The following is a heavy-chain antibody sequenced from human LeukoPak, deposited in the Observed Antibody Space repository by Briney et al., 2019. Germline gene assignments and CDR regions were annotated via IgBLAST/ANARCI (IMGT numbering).Heavy chain of an antibody. Sequence: KPSETLSLTCNVSGGSITTFYWSWIRQPPGKGLERIGYIFYTGTTHYNPSLKSRVAISVDSSKNQFSLSLSSVTAADTAVYYCARQLRSDAFDFWGQGTLVTVSS. CDR3: ARQLRSDAFDF. D-gene: IGHD2-21*02. J-gene: IGHJ3*01. CDR2: IFYTGTT. CDR1: GGSITTFY. V-gene: IGHV4-59*08.